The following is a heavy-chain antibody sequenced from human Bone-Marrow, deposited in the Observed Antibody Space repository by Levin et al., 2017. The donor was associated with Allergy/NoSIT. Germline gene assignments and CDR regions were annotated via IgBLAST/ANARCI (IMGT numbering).Heavy chain of an antibody. CDR3: ARVVSIAAAGTIPYYFDY. CDR2: ISAYNGNT. Sequence: ASVKVSCKASGYTFTSYGISWVRQAPGQGLEWMGWISAYNGNTNYAQKLQGRVTMTTDTSTSRAYMELRSLRSDDTAVYYCARVVSIAAAGTIPYYFDYWGQGTLVTVSS. J-gene: IGHJ4*02. D-gene: IGHD6-13*01. V-gene: IGHV1-18*01. CDR1: GYTFTSYG.